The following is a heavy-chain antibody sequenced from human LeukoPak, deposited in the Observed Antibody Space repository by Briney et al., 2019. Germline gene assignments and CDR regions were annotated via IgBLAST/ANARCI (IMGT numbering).Heavy chain of an antibody. Sequence: ASVKVSCKVSGYTLTELSMHWVRQAPGKGLEWMGGFDPEDGETIYAQKFQGRVTMTTDTSTSTAYMELRSLRSDDTAVYYCARGRYNWNDDGTIVDYWGQGTLVTVSS. CDR2: FDPEDGET. CDR3: ARGRYNWNDDGTIVDY. D-gene: IGHD1-1*01. CDR1: GYTLTELS. J-gene: IGHJ4*02. V-gene: IGHV1-24*01.